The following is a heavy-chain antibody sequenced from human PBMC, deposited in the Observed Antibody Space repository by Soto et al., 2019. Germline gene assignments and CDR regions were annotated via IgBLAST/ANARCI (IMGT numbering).Heavy chain of an antibody. V-gene: IGHV1-2*02. Sequence: ASVKVSCKASGYTFTGYYVHWVRQAPGQGLEWMGWINPNSGDTYLAQRFQGRVTMNRDTSIGTAYMELRGLTSDDTAEYYCAKGGAIVAAGTRVYLYNAMDVWGQGPTVTVSS. CDR2: INPNSGDT. CDR3: AKGGAIVAAGTRVYLYNAMDV. D-gene: IGHD1-26*01. J-gene: IGHJ6*02. CDR1: GYTFTGYY.